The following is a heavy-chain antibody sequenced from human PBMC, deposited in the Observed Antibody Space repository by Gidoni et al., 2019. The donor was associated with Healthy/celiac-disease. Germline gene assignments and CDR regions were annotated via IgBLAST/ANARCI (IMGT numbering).Heavy chain of an antibody. J-gene: IGHJ6*02. CDR3: ARGTRYPPYGMDV. D-gene: IGHD3-16*02. CDR1: GGSISRSSYY. CDR2: IYYSGRA. V-gene: IGHV4-39*01. Sequence: QLQLQESGPGLVEPSETLSLTCTVSGGSISRSSYYWGLLRPPPGTGLGWIGSIYYSGRAYYNPSLKSRVTISVDTSKNQFSLKLSSVTAADTAVYYCARGTRYPPYGMDVWGQGTTVTVSS.